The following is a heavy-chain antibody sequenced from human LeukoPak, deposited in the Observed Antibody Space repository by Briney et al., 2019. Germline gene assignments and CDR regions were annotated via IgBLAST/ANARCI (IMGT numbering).Heavy chain of an antibody. Sequence: SETLSLTCTVSGYSISSGYYWGWIRQHPGKGLEWIAHIYPAGSTHDNPSLRGRLAISLDTSANQFSLRLSSVTAADTAVYFCARATHYSASTGGPYMDVWGQGTTVAVSS. CDR2: IYPAGST. J-gene: IGHJ6*03. CDR3: ARATHYSASTGGPYMDV. V-gene: IGHV4-38-2*02. CDR1: GYSISSGYY. D-gene: IGHD3-22*01.